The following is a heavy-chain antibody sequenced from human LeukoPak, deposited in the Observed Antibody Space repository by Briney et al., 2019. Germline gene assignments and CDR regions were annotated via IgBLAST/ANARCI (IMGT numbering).Heavy chain of an antibody. Sequence: ASVKVSCKASGYTFTGYYMHWVRQAPGQGLEWMGWINPNSGGINYAQKFQGRVTMTRDTSISTAYMELSRLRSDDTAVYYCASSNYYYDSSGYEVGAWFDPWGQGTLVTVSS. D-gene: IGHD3-22*01. CDR3: ASSNYYYDSSGYEVGAWFDP. CDR1: GYTFTGYY. V-gene: IGHV1-2*02. CDR2: INPNSGGI. J-gene: IGHJ5*02.